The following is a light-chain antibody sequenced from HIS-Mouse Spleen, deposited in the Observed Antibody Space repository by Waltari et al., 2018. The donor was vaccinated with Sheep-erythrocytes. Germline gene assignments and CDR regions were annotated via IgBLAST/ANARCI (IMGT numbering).Light chain of an antibody. J-gene: IGLJ3*02. CDR3: CSYAGSSTPWV. CDR2: EGS. CDR1: SSDVGSYNL. Sequence: QSALTQPASVSGSPGQSITISCTGTSSDVGSYNLVSWYQQHPGKAPKLMIYEGSKRPSGGSNSFSGAKSGNTASLTISGLQAEDEADYYCCSYAGSSTPWVFGGGTKLTVL. V-gene: IGLV2-23*01.